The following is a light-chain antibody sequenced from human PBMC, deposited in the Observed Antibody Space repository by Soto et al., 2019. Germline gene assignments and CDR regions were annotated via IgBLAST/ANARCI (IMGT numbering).Light chain of an antibody. J-gene: IGKJ4*01. CDR1: QSISSW. CDR3: QQTFSTYVS. CDR2: DAS. V-gene: IGKV1-5*01. Sequence: DIQMTQSPSTLSASVGDRVTITCRASQSISSWLAWYQQKPGKAPKLLIYDASSLESGVPSRFSGSGSGTEFTLTISSLQPEDFATYFCQQTFSTYVSFGGGTKVDIK.